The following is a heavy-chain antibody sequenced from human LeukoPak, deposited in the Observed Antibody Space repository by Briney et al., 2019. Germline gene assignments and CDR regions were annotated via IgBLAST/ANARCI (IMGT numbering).Heavy chain of an antibody. V-gene: IGHV4-59*01. CDR1: GGSISSYY. CDR2: IYYSGST. D-gene: IGHD4-17*01. Sequence: SETLSLTCSVSGGSISSYYWSWIRQPPGKGLEWIGYIYYSGSTNYNPSLKSRATISVDTSKNQFSLKLSSVTAADTAVYYCATDSDYGDYVGGYWGQGTLVTVSS. J-gene: IGHJ4*02. CDR3: ATDSDYGDYVGGY.